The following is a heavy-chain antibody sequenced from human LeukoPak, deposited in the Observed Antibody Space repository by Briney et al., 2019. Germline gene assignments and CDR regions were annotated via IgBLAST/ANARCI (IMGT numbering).Heavy chain of an antibody. CDR1: GYTFTSYG. CDR2: MNPNSGNT. Sequence: ASVKVSCKASGYTFTSYGISWVRQATGQGLEWMGWMNPNSGNTGYAQKFQGRVTMTRNTSISTAYMELSSLRSEDTAVYYCAITDNVLRYFDWLYYYGMDVWGQGTTVTVSS. D-gene: IGHD3-9*01. V-gene: IGHV1-8*02. CDR3: AITDNVLRYFDWLYYYGMDV. J-gene: IGHJ6*01.